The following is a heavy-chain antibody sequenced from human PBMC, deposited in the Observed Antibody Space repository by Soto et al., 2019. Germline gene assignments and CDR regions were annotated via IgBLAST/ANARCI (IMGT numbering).Heavy chain of an antibody. CDR2: IYYSGST. Sequence: PSETLSLTCTVSGGSISSSSYNWGWIRQPPGKGLEWIGSIYYSGSTYYNPSLKSRVTISVDTSKNQFSLKLSSVTAADTALYYCARHLGSGSFVYYYGMDVWGQGTTVTVSS. CDR1: GGSISSSSYN. CDR3: ARHLGSGSFVYYYGMDV. V-gene: IGHV4-39*01. D-gene: IGHD3-10*01. J-gene: IGHJ6*02.